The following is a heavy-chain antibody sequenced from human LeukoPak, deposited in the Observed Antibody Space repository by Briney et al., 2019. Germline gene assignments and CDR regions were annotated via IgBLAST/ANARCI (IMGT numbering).Heavy chain of an antibody. V-gene: IGHV3-74*01. CDR2: INSDGSST. CDR3: ARGMVRGVSTHYYYYGMDV. D-gene: IGHD3-10*01. CDR1: GFTFSSYW. J-gene: IGHJ6*02. Sequence: GGSLRLSCAASGFTFSSYWMHWVRQAPGKGLVWVSRINSDGSSTSYADSVKGRFTISRDNAKNTLYLQMNSLRAEDTAVYYCARGMVRGVSTHYYYYGMDVWGQGTTVTVSS.